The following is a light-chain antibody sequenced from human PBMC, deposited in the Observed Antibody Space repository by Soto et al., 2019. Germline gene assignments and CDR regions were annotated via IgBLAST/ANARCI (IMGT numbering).Light chain of an antibody. V-gene: IGKV1-5*01. CDR2: DAS. J-gene: IGKJ1*01. CDR3: QQCNSFSGT. Sequence: DIQMTQSPSTLSASVGDRVTITCRASPTISSWVAWYQQKPGKAPKLLIYDASSLESGVPSRFSGSGSGTEFTLTISSLQPDDFATYYCQQCNSFSGTFGQGTKVEIK. CDR1: PTISSW.